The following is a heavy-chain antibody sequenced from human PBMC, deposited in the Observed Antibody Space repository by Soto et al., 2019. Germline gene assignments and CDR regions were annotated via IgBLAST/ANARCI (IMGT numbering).Heavy chain of an antibody. D-gene: IGHD4-17*01. V-gene: IGHV1-18*04. CDR2: IGAYNGNT. CDR1: GYTFTSYG. CDR3: ARDLSTVTTRSADDY. J-gene: IGHJ4*02. Sequence: ASVKVSCKASGYTFTSYGISWVRQAPGQGLEWMGWIGAYNGNTNYAQKLQGRVTMTTDTSTSTAYMELRSLRSDDTAVYYCARDLSTVTTRSADDYWGQGTLVTVSS.